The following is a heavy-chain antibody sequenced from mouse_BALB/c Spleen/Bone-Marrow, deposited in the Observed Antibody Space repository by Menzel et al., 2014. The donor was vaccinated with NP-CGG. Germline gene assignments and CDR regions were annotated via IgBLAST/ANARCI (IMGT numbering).Heavy chain of an antibody. V-gene: IGHV1-80*01. CDR3: ASVYDYGRGYAMDY. D-gene: IGHD2-4*01. CDR2: IYPGDGET. J-gene: IGHJ4*01. CDR1: GYAFSNYG. Sequence: VHLQQSGAELVRPGSSVKIPCKASGYAFSNYGMNWVKQRPGQGLEWIGQIYPGDGETNYNGEFEGRVTLTADKSSSTAYMQVSSLTSEDSAVYFCASVYDYGRGYAMDYWGQGTSVTVSS.